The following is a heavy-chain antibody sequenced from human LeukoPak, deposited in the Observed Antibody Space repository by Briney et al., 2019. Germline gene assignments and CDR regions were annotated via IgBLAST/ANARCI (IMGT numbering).Heavy chain of an antibody. CDR1: GFTFSSYA. V-gene: IGHV3-23*01. Sequence: PGGSLRLSWAASGFTFSSYAMSWVRQAPGKGLEGVSAISGSGGSTYYADSVKGRFTISRDNSKNTLYLQMNSLRAEDTAVYYCAKQYGSSSGVFDYWGQGTLVTVSS. D-gene: IGHD6-13*01. J-gene: IGHJ4*02. CDR2: ISGSGGST. CDR3: AKQYGSSSGVFDY.